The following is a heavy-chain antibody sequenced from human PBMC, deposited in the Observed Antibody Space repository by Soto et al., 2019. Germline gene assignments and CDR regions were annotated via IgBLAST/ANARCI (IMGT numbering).Heavy chain of an antibody. CDR2: ISGSGANI. CDR3: AHPRGYGVFDAYDI. CDR1: GFTFSSYA. Sequence: VQLVESGGGVVQPGRSLRLSCAASGFTFSSYAMHWVRQAPGKGLEWVSAISGSGANIYYTDSVKGRFTISRDNSIDTLFLQMSHLRTEDTAVYYCAHPRGYGVFDAYDIWGQGTMVTVS. D-gene: IGHD4-17*01. J-gene: IGHJ3*02. V-gene: IGHV3-23*04.